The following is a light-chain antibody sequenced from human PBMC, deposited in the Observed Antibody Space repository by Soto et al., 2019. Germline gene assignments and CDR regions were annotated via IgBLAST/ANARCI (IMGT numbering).Light chain of an antibody. J-gene: IGKJ1*01. CDR1: QSLLHSNGYNY. Sequence: DIVMTQSPLSLPVTPGEPASISCRSSQSLLHSNGYNYLDWYLQKPGQSPQLLIYLGSNRVSGVPDRFSGSGSGTDFTLKISRVEAEDVWVYYCMQALQTPTFGQGTKVEIK. CDR3: MQALQTPT. V-gene: IGKV2-28*01. CDR2: LGS.